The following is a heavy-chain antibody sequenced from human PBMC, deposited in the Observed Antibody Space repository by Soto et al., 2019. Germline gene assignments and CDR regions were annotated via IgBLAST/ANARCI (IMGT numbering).Heavy chain of an antibody. CDR3: ARDYCRGGSCYVAY. Sequence: SETLSLTCAVSGGSISTTGSSWMWIRQPPGKGLEWLGYISYLGITYYNPSLKSRGSMSVDRSKNQFSLRLNSMTAADTALYYCARDYCRGGSCYVAYWGQGAPVTVSS. V-gene: IGHV4-30-2*01. CDR2: ISYLGIT. CDR1: GGSISTTGSS. D-gene: IGHD2-15*01. J-gene: IGHJ4*02.